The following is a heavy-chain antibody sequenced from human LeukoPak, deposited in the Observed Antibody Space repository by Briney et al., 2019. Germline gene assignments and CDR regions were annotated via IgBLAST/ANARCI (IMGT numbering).Heavy chain of an antibody. CDR2: TGNKVQSYTT. D-gene: IGHD2-2*01. CDR1: GFTFSDYY. J-gene: IGHJ4*02. CDR3: VRGAYCRSHFCPAPFDY. V-gene: IGHV3-72*01. Sequence: GGSLRLSCAASGFTFSDYYMDWVRQVPGEGLEWVARTGNKVQSYTTEYAASVRVRFTVSRDDSKNSVYLQMNSLKTADTAVYYCVRGAYCRSHFCPAPFDYWGQGTPVTVSS.